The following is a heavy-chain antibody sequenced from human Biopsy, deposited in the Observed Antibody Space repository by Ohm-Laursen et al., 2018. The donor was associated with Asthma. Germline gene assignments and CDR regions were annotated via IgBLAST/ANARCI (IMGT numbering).Heavy chain of an antibody. Sequence: SLRLSCAASGFPFSDYYMSWIRQAPGQGLEWISYINGKSNSIEYADSVKGRFTISRDNAKNSLYLQMNSLRAEDTAVYYCARDSYSSGLYDDFESWGQGTLVTVSS. V-gene: IGHV3-11*01. CDR1: GFPFSDYY. J-gene: IGHJ4*02. D-gene: IGHD6-19*01. CDR3: ARDSYSSGLYDDFES. CDR2: INGKSNSI.